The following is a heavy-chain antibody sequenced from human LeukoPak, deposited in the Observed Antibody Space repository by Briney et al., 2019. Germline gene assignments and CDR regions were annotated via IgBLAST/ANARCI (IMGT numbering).Heavy chain of an antibody. CDR3: ARGYYYDSSGYHSEADY. V-gene: IGHV4-30-4*01. J-gene: IGHJ4*02. CDR1: GGSISSGDNY. Sequence: PSQTLSLTCTVSGGSISSGDNYWSWIRQPPGKGLEWIGYIYYSGSTYYNPSLKSRVTISVDTSKNQFSLKLSSVTAADTAVYYCARGYYYDSSGYHSEADYWGQGTLVTVSS. D-gene: IGHD3-22*01. CDR2: IYYSGST.